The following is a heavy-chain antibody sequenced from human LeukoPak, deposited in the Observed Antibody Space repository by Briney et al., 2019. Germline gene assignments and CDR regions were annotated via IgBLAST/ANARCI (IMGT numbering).Heavy chain of an antibody. J-gene: IGHJ3*02. V-gene: IGHV3-33*01. CDR1: GFTFSNYG. Sequence: GWCLTLSCAASGFTFSNYGMHGVRQAPGKGRKWVAGICNDGSNGYYADSVKGRFTISRDNSKNTLYLQLNSLRAEDTAVYYCARPLSIVGATIGAFDIWGQGTMVTVSS. D-gene: IGHD1-26*01. CDR3: ARPLSIVGATIGAFDI. CDR2: ICNDGSNG.